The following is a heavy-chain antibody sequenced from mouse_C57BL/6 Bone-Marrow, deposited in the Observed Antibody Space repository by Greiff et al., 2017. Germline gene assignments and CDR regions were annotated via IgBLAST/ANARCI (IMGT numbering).Heavy chain of an antibody. V-gene: IGHV10-3*01. CDR2: IRSKSSNYAT. Sequence: VKLMESGGGLVQPKGPLKLSCAASGLTFNTHAMHWVRQAPGTGLEWVARIRSKSSNYATYYAVSVKDRFTISRDDSQSMLYLQINNLKTKDAAMNYFVGDRDVYFSYWGQGTTLTVSS. CDR3: VGDRDVYFSY. CDR1: GLTFNTHA. J-gene: IGHJ2*01.